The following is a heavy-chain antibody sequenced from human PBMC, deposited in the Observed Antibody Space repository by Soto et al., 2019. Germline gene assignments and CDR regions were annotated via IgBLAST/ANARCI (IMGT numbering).Heavy chain of an antibody. CDR1: GFTFSDYY. V-gene: IGHV3-72*01. D-gene: IGHD5-18*01. Sequence: EVQLVESGGGLVQPGGSLRLSCAASGFTFSDYYMDWVRQAPGKGLEWVARSRNRTRSYSTDYAASVKGRFTISRDDSKRSVYLQINSLKTEDTAVYYCARGLPDFDYWGQGILVTVSS. J-gene: IGHJ4*02. CDR3: ARGLPDFDY. CDR2: SRNRTRSYST.